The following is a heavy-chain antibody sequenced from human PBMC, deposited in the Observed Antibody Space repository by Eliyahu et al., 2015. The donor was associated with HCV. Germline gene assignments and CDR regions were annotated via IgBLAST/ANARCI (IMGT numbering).Heavy chain of an antibody. D-gene: IGHD3-22*01. J-gene: IGHJ4*02. CDR2: IYNSGAH. Sequence: QVQLQESGPGLVKPSQTLSLTCTVSGGSISSGSYYWSWIRQPAGKGLEWIGRIYNSGAHNYNPSLKSRVTISVDTSKNQFSLKLSSVTAADTAVYFCSSGYYYRGDYWGQGTLVTVSS. V-gene: IGHV4-61*02. CDR3: SSGYYYRGDY. CDR1: GGSISSGSYY.